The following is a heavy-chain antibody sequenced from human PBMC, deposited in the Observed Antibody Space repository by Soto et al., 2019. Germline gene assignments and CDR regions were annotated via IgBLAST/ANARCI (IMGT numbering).Heavy chain of an antibody. CDR3: ARDLGGNSGTFGMDV. CDR2: IYYSGST. CDR1: GGSISGFY. Sequence: PSATLSLTGTVSGGSISGFYWSWLRKPPGKGLEWIGYIYYSGSTNYNPSLKSRVTISVDTSKNQFSLKLSSVTAADTAVYYCARDLGGNSGTFGMDVWGQGTTVTVSS. D-gene: IGHD2-21*02. J-gene: IGHJ6*02. V-gene: IGHV4-59*01.